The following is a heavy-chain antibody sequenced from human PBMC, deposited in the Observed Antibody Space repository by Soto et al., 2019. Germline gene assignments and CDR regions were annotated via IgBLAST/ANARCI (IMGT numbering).Heavy chain of an antibody. Sequence: GSLRLSCAASGFTFSDYYMSWIRQAPGKGLEWVSYISSSGSTIYYADSVKGRFTISRDNAKNSLYLQMNSLRAEDTAVYYCAFGGLYCSGGSCYSPPGAWGQGTLVTVSS. CDR2: ISSSGSTI. V-gene: IGHV3-11*01. J-gene: IGHJ4*02. CDR3: AFGGLYCSGGSCYSPPGA. CDR1: GFTFSDYY. D-gene: IGHD2-15*01.